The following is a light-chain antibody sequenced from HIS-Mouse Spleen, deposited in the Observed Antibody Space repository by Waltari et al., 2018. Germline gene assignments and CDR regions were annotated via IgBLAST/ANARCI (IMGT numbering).Light chain of an antibody. CDR2: GKN. V-gene: IGLV3-19*01. J-gene: IGLJ3*02. Sequence: SSELTQDPAVSVALGQTVRITCQGDSLRSYYASWYQQKPGQAPVLVIYGKNNRPSGVPGRFSGSSSGNTDSLTITGAQAEDEADYYCNSRDSSGNHWVFGGGTKLTVL. CDR3: NSRDSSGNHWV. CDR1: SLRSYY.